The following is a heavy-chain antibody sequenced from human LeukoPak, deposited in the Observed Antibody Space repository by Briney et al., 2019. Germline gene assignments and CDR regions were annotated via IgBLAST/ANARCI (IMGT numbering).Heavy chain of an antibody. CDR2: IYHSGRT. Sequence: SETLSLTCTVSGGSISGYYWSWFRQPPGKGLEWIGYIYHSGRTSYNPSLKSRVTISVDTSKNEFSLKLRFVTAADTAVYYCAGPIYEAVEQRGQGTLVTVSS. J-gene: IGHJ4*02. CDR1: GGSISGYY. V-gene: IGHV4-59*08. CDR3: AGPIYEAVEQ. D-gene: IGHD3-3*01.